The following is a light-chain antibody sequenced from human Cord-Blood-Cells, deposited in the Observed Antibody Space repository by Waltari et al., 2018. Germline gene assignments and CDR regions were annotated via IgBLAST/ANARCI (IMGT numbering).Light chain of an antibody. V-gene: IGKV1-39*01. J-gene: IGKJ3*01. CDR1: QSISSY. Sequence: DIQMTQSPSSLSASVGDRVTITCRASQSISSYLNWYQQKPGKAPKFLIYAASSLQSGVPSRFSGSGSGTECTLTISSLQPEDFATYYCQQSYSTPFTVGPGTKVDIK. CDR3: QQSYSTPFT. CDR2: AAS.